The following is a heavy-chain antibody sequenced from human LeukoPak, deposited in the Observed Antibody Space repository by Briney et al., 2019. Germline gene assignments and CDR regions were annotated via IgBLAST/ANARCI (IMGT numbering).Heavy chain of an antibody. D-gene: IGHD1-1*01. V-gene: IGHV5-51*01. CDR2: IYPGDSDT. CDR3: ARLEMEVLGAFDI. J-gene: IGHJ3*02. Sequence: GESLKISCKGSGYSFTSYWIGWVRQMPGKGLEWMGIIYPGDSDTRYSPSFQGQVTISADKSISTAYLQRSSQKASDTAMYYCARLEMEVLGAFDIWGQGTMVTVSS. CDR1: GYSFTSYW.